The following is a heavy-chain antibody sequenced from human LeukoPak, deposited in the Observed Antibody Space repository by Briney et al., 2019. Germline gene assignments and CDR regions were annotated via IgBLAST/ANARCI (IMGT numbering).Heavy chain of an antibody. CDR3: ARDWTPLIYGSGSYQNYYYYGMDV. D-gene: IGHD3-10*01. CDR1: GYTFTSYY. V-gene: IGHV1-46*01. J-gene: IGHJ6*02. Sequence: ASVKVSCKASGYTFTSYYMHWVRQAPGQGLEWMGVINPSGGSTSYAQKFQGRVTMTRDTSTSTVYMELSSLRSKHTAVYYCARDWTPLIYGSGSYQNYYYYGMDVWGQGTTVTVSS. CDR2: INPSGGST.